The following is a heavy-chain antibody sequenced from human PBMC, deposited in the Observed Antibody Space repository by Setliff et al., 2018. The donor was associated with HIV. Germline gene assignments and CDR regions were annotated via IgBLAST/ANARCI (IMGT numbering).Heavy chain of an antibody. D-gene: IGHD6-19*01. CDR2: ISGSGIST. Sequence: GGSLRLSCAASGFTFSNYAMRWVRQAPGKGLAWVSGISGSGISTYNADSVKGRFTISRDNAKNSLYLQMNSLRAEDTAVYYCAKDRYSSGWSPLDYWGQGTLVTVSS. CDR3: AKDRYSSGWSPLDY. J-gene: IGHJ4*02. CDR1: GFTFSNYA. V-gene: IGHV3-23*01.